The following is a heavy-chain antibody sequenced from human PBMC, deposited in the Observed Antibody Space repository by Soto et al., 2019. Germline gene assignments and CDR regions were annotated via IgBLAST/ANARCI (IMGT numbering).Heavy chain of an antibody. Sequence: QVQLQESGPGLVKPSQTLSLTCTVSGGSISSGGYYWSWIRQHPGKGLEWIGYIYYSGSTYYNPSLKSRVTISVDTSKNQFSLKLSSVTAGDTAVYYCARDYGGNANNWFDPWGQGTLVTVSS. D-gene: IGHD4-17*01. CDR1: GGSISSGGYY. CDR2: IYYSGST. J-gene: IGHJ5*02. V-gene: IGHV4-31*03. CDR3: ARDYGGNANNWFDP.